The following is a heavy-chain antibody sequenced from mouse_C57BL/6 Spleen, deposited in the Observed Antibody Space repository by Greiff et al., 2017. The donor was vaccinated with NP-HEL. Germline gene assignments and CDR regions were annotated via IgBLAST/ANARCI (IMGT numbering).Heavy chain of an antibody. CDR2: IYPGSGST. D-gene: IGHD3-2*02. Sequence: VQLQQSGAELVKPGASVKMSCKASGYTFTSYWITWVKQRPGQGLEWIGDIYPGSGSTNYNEKFKSKATLTVDTSSSTAYMQLSSLTSEDSAVYYCARRSSGYGYFDYWGQGTTLTVSS. V-gene: IGHV1-55*01. CDR3: ARRSSGYGYFDY. J-gene: IGHJ2*01. CDR1: GYTFTSYW.